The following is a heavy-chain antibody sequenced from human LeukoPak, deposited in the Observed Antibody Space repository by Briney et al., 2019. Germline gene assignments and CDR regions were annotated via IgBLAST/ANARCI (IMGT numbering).Heavy chain of an antibody. D-gene: IGHD3-16*01. CDR2: IRYDGSNK. J-gene: IGHJ3*02. V-gene: IGHV3-30*02. CDR3: ARDMTANYAFDI. Sequence: GGSLRLSCAASGFTFSSYGMHWVRQAPGKGLEWVAFIRYDGSNKNYADSVKGRFTISRDNSKNTLYLQMSSLRAEDTTVYYCARDMTANYAFDIWGQGTMVTVSS. CDR1: GFTFSSYG.